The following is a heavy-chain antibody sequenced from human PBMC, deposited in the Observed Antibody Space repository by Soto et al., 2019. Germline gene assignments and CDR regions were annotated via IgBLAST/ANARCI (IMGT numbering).Heavy chain of an antibody. CDR2: INAGNGNT. V-gene: IGHV1-3*01. CDR3: ARDLPPIDY. Sequence: QVQLVQSGAEVKKPGASVKVSCKASGYTFTSYAMHWVRQAPGQRLEWMGWINAGNGNTKXSQKFQGRVTITRDTXXXTAXMXLSSLRSEDTAVYYCARDLPPIDYRGQGTLVTVSS. J-gene: IGHJ4*02. CDR1: GYTFTSYA.